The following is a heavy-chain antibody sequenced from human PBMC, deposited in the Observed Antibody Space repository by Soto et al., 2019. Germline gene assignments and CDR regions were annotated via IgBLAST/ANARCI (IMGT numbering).Heavy chain of an antibody. CDR3: ARVSEYCSPASSSAY. D-gene: IGHD2-15*01. Sequence: GGSLRLSCAASGLTLSSYSMNWVRQAPGKGLEWVSSITGSSSNIYYADSVKGRFTISRDNAKNSLYLQMNSLRAEDTAVYYCARVSEYCSPASSSAYSGPRPLLTVSS. J-gene: IGHJ4*02. CDR2: ITGSSSNI. CDR1: GLTLSSYS. V-gene: IGHV3-21*01.